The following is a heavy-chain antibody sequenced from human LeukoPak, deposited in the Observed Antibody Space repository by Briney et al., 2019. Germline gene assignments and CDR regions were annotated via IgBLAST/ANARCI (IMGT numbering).Heavy chain of an antibody. V-gene: IGHV1-69*13. J-gene: IGHJ6*02. D-gene: IGHD3-3*01. CDR2: IIPIFGTA. CDR3: ARAQKGSAPLTYDFWSPRHYYGMDV. Sequence: SVKVSCKASGGTFSSYAISWVRQAPGQGLEWMGGIIPIFGTANYAQKFQGRVTITADESTSTAYMELSSLRSEDTAVYYCARAQKGSAPLTYDFWSPRHYYGMDVWGQGTTVTVSS. CDR1: GGTFSSYA.